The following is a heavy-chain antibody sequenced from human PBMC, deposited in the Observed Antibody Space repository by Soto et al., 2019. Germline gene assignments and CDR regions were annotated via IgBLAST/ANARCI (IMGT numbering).Heavy chain of an antibody. CDR3: ARGYYTSWYWFDR. D-gene: IGHD6-13*01. CDR2: IYYSGST. V-gene: IGHV4-61*08. J-gene: IGHJ2*01. Sequence: QVQLQESGPGLVKPSETLSLTCTVSVSGGSVSTGVHYWSWIRQPPGKGLEWIGYIYYSGSTHYTPALKSRVTISVDTSKNPFSLKLTSVTAADTAVYYCARGYYTSWYWFDRWGRGTLVTVSS. CDR1: GGSVSTGVHY.